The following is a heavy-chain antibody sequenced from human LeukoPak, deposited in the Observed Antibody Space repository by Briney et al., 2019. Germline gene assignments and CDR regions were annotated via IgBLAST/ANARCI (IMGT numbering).Heavy chain of an antibody. CDR1: GGSISSGNYY. CDR3: ASKQWLVNGAFDI. V-gene: IGHV4-30-4*02. J-gene: IGHJ3*02. D-gene: IGHD6-19*01. CDR2: IYYSGDT. Sequence: SETLSLTCSVSGGSISSGNYYWSWVRQPPGKGLEWIGYIYYSGDTYYNPSLKSRVTLSVDTSKNQFSLKLTSVTAADTAVYYCASKQWLVNGAFDIWGQGTMVTVSS.